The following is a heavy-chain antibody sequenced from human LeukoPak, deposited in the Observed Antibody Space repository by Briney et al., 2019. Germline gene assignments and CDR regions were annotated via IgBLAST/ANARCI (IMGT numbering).Heavy chain of an antibody. J-gene: IGHJ4*02. CDR2: ISYDGSNK. Sequence: PGGSLRLSCAASGFTFSSYGMHWVRQAPGKGLEWVAVISYDGSNKYYADSVKGRFTISRDNSKNTLYLQMDSLRAEDTAVYYCAKGLPDILTGYFNYWGQGTLVTVPS. CDR1: GFTFSSYG. CDR3: AKGLPDILTGYFNY. V-gene: IGHV3-30*18. D-gene: IGHD3-9*01.